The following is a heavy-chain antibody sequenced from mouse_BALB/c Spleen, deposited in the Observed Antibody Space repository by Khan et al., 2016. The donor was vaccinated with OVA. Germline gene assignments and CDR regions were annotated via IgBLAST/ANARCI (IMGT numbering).Heavy chain of an antibody. CDR2: VSTGGGYT. J-gene: IGHJ3*01. D-gene: IGHD1-1*01. Sequence: EVELVESGGDLVKPGGSLKLSCAASGFTFSTYGMSWVRQTPDKRLEWVATVSTGGGYTYYPDSVKGRFTISRDTAKNTLYLQMSSLKSEDTVMFYCARLAYYYDSEGFAYWGQGTLVTVSA. CDR1: GFTFSTYG. V-gene: IGHV5-6*01. CDR3: ARLAYYYDSEGFAY.